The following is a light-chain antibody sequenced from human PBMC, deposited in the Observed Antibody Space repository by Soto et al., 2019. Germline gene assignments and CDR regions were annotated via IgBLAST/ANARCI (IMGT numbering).Light chain of an antibody. CDR1: QSVSSN. CDR2: GAS. CDR3: QQYNTRPYT. J-gene: IGKJ2*01. V-gene: IGKV3-15*01. Sequence: EIVMTQSPATLSVPPGERATLSCRASQSVSSNLAWYQQKPGQAPRVLIYGASTRATGIPARLSGSRSGTEFTLNNSSMRSEDFAVYYCQQYNTRPYTFGQGTKLEIK.